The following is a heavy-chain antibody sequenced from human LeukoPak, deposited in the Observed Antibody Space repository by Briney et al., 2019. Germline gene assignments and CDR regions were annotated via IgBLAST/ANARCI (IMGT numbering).Heavy chain of an antibody. Sequence: SETLSPTCTVSGGSVSSGSYYWSWIRQPPGKGLEWIGYIYYSGSTNYNPSLKSRVTISVDTSTNQFSLKLSSVTAADTAVYYCAREGQLGYRSSTSCYPGFDPWGQGTLVTVSS. CDR1: GGSVSSGSYY. CDR2: IYYSGST. CDR3: AREGQLGYRSSTSCYPGFDP. J-gene: IGHJ5*02. V-gene: IGHV4-61*01. D-gene: IGHD2-2*01.